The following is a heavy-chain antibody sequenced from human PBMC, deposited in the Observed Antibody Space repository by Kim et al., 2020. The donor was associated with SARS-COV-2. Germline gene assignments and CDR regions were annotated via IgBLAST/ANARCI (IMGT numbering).Heavy chain of an antibody. CDR3: ARPVRHSSSLDDAFDI. D-gene: IGHD6-13*01. J-gene: IGHJ3*02. V-gene: IGHV1-8*01. CDR1: GYTFTSYD. CDR2: MNPNSGNT. Sequence: ASVKVSCKASGYTFTSYDINWVRQATGQGLEWMGWMNPNSGNTGYAQKFQGRVTMTRNTSISTAYMELSSLRSEDTAVYYCARPVRHSSSLDDAFDIWGQGTMVADSS.